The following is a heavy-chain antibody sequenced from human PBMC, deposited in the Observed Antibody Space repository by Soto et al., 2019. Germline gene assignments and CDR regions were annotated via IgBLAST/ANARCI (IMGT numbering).Heavy chain of an antibody. D-gene: IGHD3-16*02. V-gene: IGHV4-34*01. CDR1: GGSFSGYY. J-gene: IGHJ1*01. Sequence: SETLSLTCAVYGGSFSGYYWTWIRQPPGTGLEWIGEINHSGSTNYNPSLKSRVTISVDTSKNQFSLKLTSVTAADTAVYYCVKYRLHWALQYWGQGTLVTVSS. CDR2: INHSGST. CDR3: VKYRLHWALQY.